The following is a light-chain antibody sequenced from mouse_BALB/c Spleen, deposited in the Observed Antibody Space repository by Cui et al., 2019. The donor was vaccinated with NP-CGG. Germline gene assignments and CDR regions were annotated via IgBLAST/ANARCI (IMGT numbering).Light chain of an antibody. CDR3: ALWYSNHWV. CDR1: TGAVTTSNY. J-gene: IGLJ1*01. V-gene: IGLV1*01. CDR2: GTN. Sequence: AVVTQESALTTSPGKTVTLTCRSSTGAVTTSNYANWVQEKPDHLFTGLIGGTNNRAPGVPARFSGSLIGDKAALIITGAQTEDEAIYFCALWYSNHWVFGGGTKLTVL.